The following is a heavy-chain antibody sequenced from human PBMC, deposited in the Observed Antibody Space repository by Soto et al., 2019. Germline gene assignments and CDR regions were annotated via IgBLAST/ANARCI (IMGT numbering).Heavy chain of an antibody. CDR2: ISPHKDDT. D-gene: IGHD3-10*01. CDR1: GYTFSSIG. CDR3: ARALDGSGSYYTNY. J-gene: IGHJ4*02. Sequence: ASVKVSCKTSGYTFSSIGISWVRQAPGQGLEWMGWISPHKDDTYYAQRLQGRVTMTTDTSTSTAYMELRSLRSDDTAVYFCARALDGSGSYYTNYWGQGTLGTVCS. V-gene: IGHV1-18*01.